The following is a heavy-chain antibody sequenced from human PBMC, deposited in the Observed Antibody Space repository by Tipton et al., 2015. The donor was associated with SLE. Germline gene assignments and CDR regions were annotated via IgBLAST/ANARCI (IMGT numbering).Heavy chain of an antibody. CDR2: IYYSGST. CDR3: ARLQWLVLNWYFDL. V-gene: IGHV4-59*07. CDR1: GGSISSYY. J-gene: IGHJ2*01. Sequence: TLSLTCPVSGGSISSYYWSWIRQPPGKGLEWIGYIYYSGSTNYNPSLKSRVTISVDTSKNQFSLKLSSVTAADTAVYYCARLQWLVLNWYFDLWGRGTLVTVSS. D-gene: IGHD6-19*01.